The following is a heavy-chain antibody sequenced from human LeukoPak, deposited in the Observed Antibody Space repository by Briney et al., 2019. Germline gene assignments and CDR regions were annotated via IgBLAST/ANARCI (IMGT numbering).Heavy chain of an antibody. J-gene: IGHJ2*01. CDR1: GGSISSYY. D-gene: IGHD5-18*01. CDR3: ARDHHTAMVSTWYFDL. V-gene: IGHV4-59*01. Sequence: SETLSLTCTVSGGSISSYYWSWIRQPPGKRLEWIGYIYYSGSTNYNPSLKSRVTISVDTSKNQFSLKLSSVTAADTAVYYCARDHHTAMVSTWYFDLWGRGTLVTVSS. CDR2: IYYSGST.